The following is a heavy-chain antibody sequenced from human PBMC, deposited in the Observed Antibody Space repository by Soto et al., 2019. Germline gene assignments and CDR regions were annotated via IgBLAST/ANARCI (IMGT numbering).Heavy chain of an antibody. CDR3: APMGV. J-gene: IGHJ6*02. CDR1: GFTVSNNY. CDR2: LYIGGST. V-gene: IGHV3-53*01. Sequence: PGGSLRLSCAASGFTVSNNYMTWVRQAPGKGLEWVSVLYIGGSTYYADSVKGRFTISRDNSKNTLYLQMHSLSAEDTAMYYCAPMGVWGQGTTVTVSS.